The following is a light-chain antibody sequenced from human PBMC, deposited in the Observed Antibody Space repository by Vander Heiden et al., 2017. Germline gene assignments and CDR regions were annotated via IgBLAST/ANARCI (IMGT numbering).Light chain of an antibody. J-gene: IGKJ2*01. V-gene: IGKV3-11*01. Sequence: EIVLTQSPATLSLSPGERATLSCRASPSISADLAWYQQKPGQAPRLLIYDASNRATGIPARFSGSGSGTDFTLTISILEPEDFAVYYCQQRNSWHRTFGQGTKVEI. CDR1: PSISAD. CDR2: DAS. CDR3: QQRNSWHRT.